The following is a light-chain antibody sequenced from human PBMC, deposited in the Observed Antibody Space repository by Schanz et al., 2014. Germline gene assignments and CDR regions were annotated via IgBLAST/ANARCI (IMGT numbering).Light chain of an antibody. CDR3: SSYGGKNDWV. CDR1: SSDFGNYNS. V-gene: IGLV2-8*01. Sequence: QSALTQPPSASGSPGQSVTISCTGTSSDFGNYNSVSWYQQHPGKAPKLIICDVTKRPSGVPDRFSGSKSGDTASLTVSGLQAEDEADYYCSSYGGKNDWVFGGGTKLTVL. J-gene: IGLJ3*02. CDR2: DVT.